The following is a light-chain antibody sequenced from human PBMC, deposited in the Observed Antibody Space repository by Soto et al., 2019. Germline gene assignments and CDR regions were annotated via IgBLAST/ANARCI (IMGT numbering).Light chain of an antibody. Sequence: FVLTQSPVTLSLSPGEGATLSRRASQSVGSTSLAWYQQKPGQAPRLLIYDTSSRATGIPARFSGSGSGTDFTLTISRLEPEDFAVYYCQQCGVSPWTFGQGTKVDIK. CDR2: DTS. J-gene: IGKJ1*01. V-gene: IGKV3-20*01. CDR1: QSVGSTS. CDR3: QQCGVSPWT.